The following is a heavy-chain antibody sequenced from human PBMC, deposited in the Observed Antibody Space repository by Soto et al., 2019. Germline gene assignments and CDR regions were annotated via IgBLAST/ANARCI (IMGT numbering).Heavy chain of an antibody. V-gene: IGHV3-73*01. CDR1: GFTFSCAA. Sequence: PGGSLRLSCAASGFTFSCAAIHWVRQASGRGLEWLGRIRSKANSYATTYAASVKGRFTISRDDSKNTAYLQMNSLKTEDTAVYYCTRPDYVYGDYSYCFDCWGQGALVTVTS. J-gene: IGHJ4*02. D-gene: IGHD4-17*01. CDR2: IRSKANSYAT. CDR3: TRPDYVYGDYSYCFDC.